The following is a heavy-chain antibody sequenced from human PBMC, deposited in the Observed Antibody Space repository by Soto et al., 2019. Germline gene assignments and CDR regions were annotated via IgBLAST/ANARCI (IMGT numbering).Heavy chain of an antibody. CDR2: IIPIFGTA. Sequence: AASVKVSCKASGGTFSSYAISWVRQAPGQGLEWMGGIIPIFGTANYAQKFQGRVTITADESTSTAYMELSSLRSEDTAVYYCARGNEYDSSGYYYYYGMDVWGQGTTVTVSS. J-gene: IGHJ6*02. D-gene: IGHD3-22*01. CDR1: GGTFSSYA. V-gene: IGHV1-69*13. CDR3: ARGNEYDSSGYYYYYGMDV.